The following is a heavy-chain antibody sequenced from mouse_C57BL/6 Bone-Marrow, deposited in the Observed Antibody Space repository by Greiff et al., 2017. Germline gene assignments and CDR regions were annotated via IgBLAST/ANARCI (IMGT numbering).Heavy chain of an antibody. CDR1: GYTFTSYG. CDR2: IYPRSGNT. V-gene: IGHV1-81*01. J-gene: IGHJ2*01. D-gene: IGHD2-1*01. CDR3: ARERAYGNFDY. Sequence: VQLQQSGAELARPGASVKLSCKASGYTFTSYGISWVKQRTGQGLEWIGEIYPRSGNTYYNEKFKGKATLTADKSSSTAYMELRSLTSEASAVYFCARERAYGNFDYWGQGTTLTVSS.